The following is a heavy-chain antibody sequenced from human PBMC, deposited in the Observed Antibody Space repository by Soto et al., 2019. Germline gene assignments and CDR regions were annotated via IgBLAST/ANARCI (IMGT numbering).Heavy chain of an antibody. V-gene: IGHV4-30-4*01. J-gene: IGHJ4*02. CDR2: IYYSGST. D-gene: IGHD3-10*01. CDR3: ARLPSYYYGSGSYYSSYYFDY. Sequence: SETLSLTCTVSGGSISSGDYYWSWIRQPPGKGLEWIGYIYYSGSTYYNPSLKSRVTISVDTSKNQFSLKLSSVTAADTAVYYCARLPSYYYGSGSYYSSYYFDYWGQGTLVTVSS. CDR1: GGSISSGDYY.